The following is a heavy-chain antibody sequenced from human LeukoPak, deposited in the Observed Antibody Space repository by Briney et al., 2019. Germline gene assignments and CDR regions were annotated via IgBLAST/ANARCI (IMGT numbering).Heavy chain of an antibody. Sequence: ASVKVSCKASGYTFTSYGISWVRQAPGQGLEWMGWISAYNGNTNYAQKLQGRVTITRDTSASTAYMELSSLRSEDTAVYYCASSDYYDSSGYPGYWGQGTLVTASS. CDR2: ISAYNGNT. V-gene: IGHV1-18*01. CDR3: ASSDYYDSSGYPGY. J-gene: IGHJ4*02. D-gene: IGHD3-22*01. CDR1: GYTFTSYG.